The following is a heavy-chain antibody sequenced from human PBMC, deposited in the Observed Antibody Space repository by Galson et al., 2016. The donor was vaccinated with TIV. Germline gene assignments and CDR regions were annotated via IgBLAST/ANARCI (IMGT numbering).Heavy chain of an antibody. Sequence: SVKVSCKASGYTSNTYDINWVRQATGHGLEWMGWMNANSGNRGYAPKFQGRLNVTRDTSRSTAYMELSSLSSDDTAVYYCASAGPSDSGDYGRYWGQGILVTVFS. D-gene: IGHD4-17*01. CDR1: GYTSNTYD. J-gene: IGHJ4*02. V-gene: IGHV1-8*02. CDR3: ASAGPSDSGDYGRY. CDR2: MNANSGNR.